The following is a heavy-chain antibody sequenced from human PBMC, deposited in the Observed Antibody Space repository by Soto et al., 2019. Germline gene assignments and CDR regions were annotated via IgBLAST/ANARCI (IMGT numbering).Heavy chain of an antibody. V-gene: IGHV3-49*03. Sequence: GGSLRLSCTASGFTFGDYAMSWFRQAPGKGLEWVGFIRSKAYGGTTEYAASVKGRFTISRDDSKSIAYLQMNSLKTEDTAVYYCTRVYKSDGRNYDFWSGYYYFDYWGQGTLVTVSS. J-gene: IGHJ4*02. D-gene: IGHD3-3*01. CDR3: TRVYKSDGRNYDFWSGYYYFDY. CDR2: IRSKAYGGTT. CDR1: GFTFGDYA.